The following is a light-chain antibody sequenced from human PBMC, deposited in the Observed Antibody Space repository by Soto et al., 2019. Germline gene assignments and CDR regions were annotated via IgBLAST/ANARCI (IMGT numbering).Light chain of an antibody. J-gene: IGKJ4*01. CDR3: QQYYGAPLT. CDR1: QSVLSSANNKNY. Sequence: DIVMTQSPDSLAVSLGERATINCKSSQSVLSSANNKNYLAWYQQKPGQPPKLLIYGASTRASGVPDRFSGSGSGTDFTLTISSLQAEDVAVYYCQQYYGAPLTFGGGTTVEI. V-gene: IGKV4-1*01. CDR2: GAS.